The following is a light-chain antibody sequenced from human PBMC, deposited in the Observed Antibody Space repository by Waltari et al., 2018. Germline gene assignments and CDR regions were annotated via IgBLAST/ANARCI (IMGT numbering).Light chain of an antibody. J-gene: IGLJ3*02. CDR1: SHDVGASNF. CDR2: AVT. V-gene: IGLV2-14*03. Sequence: QSALTQPASVSGSPGQSITISCTGTSHDVGASNFLSWYQQHPGRAPQLMIYAVTERPSGISYRFSGSKSANTASLTVSGLQAEDEADYYCQSYDKSLSAWVFGGGTRLTVL. CDR3: QSYDKSLSAWV.